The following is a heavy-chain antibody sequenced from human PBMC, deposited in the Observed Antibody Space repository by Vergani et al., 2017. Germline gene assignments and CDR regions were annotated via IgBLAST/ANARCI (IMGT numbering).Heavy chain of an antibody. CDR2: ISGDGGST. V-gene: IGHV3-43*02. CDR1: GFTFDDYA. D-gene: IGHD3-10*01. CDR3: ARGDNYYGSGSYP. J-gene: IGHJ5*02. Sequence: EVQLVESGGGVVQPGGSLRLSCAASGFTFDDYAMHWVRQAPGKGLEWVSLISGDGGSTYYADSVKGRFTISRDNAKNSLYLQMNSLRAEDTAVYYCARGDNYYGSGSYPWGQGTLVTVSS.